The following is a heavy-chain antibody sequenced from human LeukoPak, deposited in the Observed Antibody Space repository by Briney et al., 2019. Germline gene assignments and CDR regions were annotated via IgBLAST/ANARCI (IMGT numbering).Heavy chain of an antibody. J-gene: IGHJ4*02. CDR3: AKALAPSFDHDS. D-gene: IGHD3-9*01. Sequence: GGSLSLSCAASGFTLSLYAMTWVRQAPGKGPEWVSSISGSGGSTHYADSVKGRFTISRDNSKNTLYLQMNSLRVEDTALYYCAKALAPSFDHDSWGQGTLVTVSS. CDR2: ISGSGGST. CDR1: GFTLSLYA. V-gene: IGHV3-23*01.